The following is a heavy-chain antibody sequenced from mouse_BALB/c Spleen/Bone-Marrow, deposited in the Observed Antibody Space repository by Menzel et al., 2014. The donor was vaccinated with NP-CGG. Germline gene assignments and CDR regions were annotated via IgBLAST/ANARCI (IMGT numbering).Heavy chain of an antibody. CDR3: VKLPNWDYAMDY. V-gene: IGHV2-3*01. CDR1: GFSLXNYA. CDR2: IWGYGST. D-gene: IGHD4-1*01. Sequence: VQGVESGPGLVAPSQSLSITCTVSGFSLXNYAASWVRQPPGKGLEWLGVIWGYGSTNYYSALISRLSISKDNSKSKVFLKLNSVQADDTATYCCVKLPNWDYAMDYWGQGTSVTVSS. J-gene: IGHJ4*01.